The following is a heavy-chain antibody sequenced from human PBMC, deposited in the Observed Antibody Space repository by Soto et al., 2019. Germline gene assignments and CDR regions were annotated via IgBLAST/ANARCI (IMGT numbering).Heavy chain of an antibody. CDR3: ARVVEGSYYPFDY. Sequence: SETLSLSCTVSGGSISSGGYYWSWIRQHPGKGLEWIGYIYYSGSTYYNPSLKSRVTISVDTSKNQFSLKLSSVTAADTAVYYCARVVEGSYYPFDYWGQGTLVTVSS. D-gene: IGHD3-10*01. CDR1: GGSISSGGYY. CDR2: IYYSGST. V-gene: IGHV4-31*03. J-gene: IGHJ4*02.